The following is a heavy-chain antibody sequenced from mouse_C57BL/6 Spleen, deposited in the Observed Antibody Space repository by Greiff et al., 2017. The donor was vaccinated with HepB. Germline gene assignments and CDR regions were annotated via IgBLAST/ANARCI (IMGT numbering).Heavy chain of an antibody. Sequence: QVQLKQPGAELVMPGASVKLSCKASGYTFTSYWMHWVKQRPGQGLEWIGEIDPSDSYTNYNQKFKGKSTLTVDKSSSTAYMQLSSLTSEDSAVYYCARDVRRGGDYWGQGTTLTVSS. J-gene: IGHJ2*01. V-gene: IGHV1-69*01. CDR2: IDPSDSYT. CDR3: ARDVRRGGDY. CDR1: GYTFTSYW.